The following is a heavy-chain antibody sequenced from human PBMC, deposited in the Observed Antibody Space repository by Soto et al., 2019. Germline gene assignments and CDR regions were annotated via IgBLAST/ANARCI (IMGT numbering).Heavy chain of an antibody. D-gene: IGHD4-4*01. CDR3: ARFTVTTLYYYYGMDV. CDR1: GGTFSSYA. CDR2: IIPIFGTA. V-gene: IGHV1-69*06. Sequence: SVKVSCKASGGTFSSYAISWVRQAPGQGLEWMGGIIPIFGTANYAQKFQGRVTITADKSTSTAYMELSSLRSEDTAVYYCARFTVTTLYYYYGMDVWGQGTTVTVS. J-gene: IGHJ6*02.